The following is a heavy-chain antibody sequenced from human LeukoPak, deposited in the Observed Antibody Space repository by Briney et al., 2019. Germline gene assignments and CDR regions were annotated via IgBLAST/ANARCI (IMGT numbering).Heavy chain of an antibody. CDR2: IDWDDDK. J-gene: IGHJ6*02. CDR1: GFSLSTSAMC. D-gene: IGHD3-10*01. Sequence: SGPTLVNPTQTPTLTCTFSGFSLSTSAMCVSWIRQPPGKALEWLARIDWDDDKYYSTSLKTRLTISKDTSKNQVVLTMTNMDPVDTATYYCARSLITSYGMDVWGQGTTVTVSS. V-gene: IGHV2-70*11. CDR3: ARSLITSYGMDV.